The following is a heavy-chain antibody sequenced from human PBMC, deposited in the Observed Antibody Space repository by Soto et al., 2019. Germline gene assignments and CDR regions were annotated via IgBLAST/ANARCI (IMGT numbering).Heavy chain of an antibody. CDR3: ARESTVAGTDNWFDS. CDR1: GAFISGYY. D-gene: IGHD6-13*01. Sequence: SETLSLTCTVSGAFISGYYWSWIRQPAGKGPEWIGRIYTSGSTKYSPSLKSRATMSVDTSKKQFSLKLNSVTAADTAVYYCARESTVAGTDNWFDSWGQGTLVTVSS. J-gene: IGHJ5*01. V-gene: IGHV4-4*07. CDR2: IYTSGST.